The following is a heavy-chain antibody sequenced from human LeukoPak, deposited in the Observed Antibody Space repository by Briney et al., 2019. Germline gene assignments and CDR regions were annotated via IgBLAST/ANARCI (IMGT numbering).Heavy chain of an antibody. D-gene: IGHD3-3*01. V-gene: IGHV1-46*01. CDR1: GYTSTSYY. CDR2: INPSGGST. J-gene: IGHJ4*02. Sequence: ASVKVSCKASGYTSTSYYMHWVRQAPGQGLEWMGIINPSGGSTTYAQKFQGRVTMTRDTSTSTVYMELSSLRSEDTAVYYCARDGDDFWSGYLFDYWGQGTLVTVSS. CDR3: ARDGDDFWSGYLFDY.